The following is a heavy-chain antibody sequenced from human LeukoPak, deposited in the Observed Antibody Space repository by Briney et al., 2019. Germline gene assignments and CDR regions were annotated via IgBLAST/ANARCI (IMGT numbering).Heavy chain of an antibody. CDR3: ARGYSSSPSGFDY. V-gene: IGHV1-69*13. Sequence: ASVKVSCKASGGTFSSYAISWVRQAPGQGLEWMGGIIPIFGTANYAQKFQGRVTITADESTSTAYMEPSSLRSEDTAVYYCARGYSSSPSGFDYWGQETLVTVSS. D-gene: IGHD6-13*01. CDR1: GGTFSSYA. J-gene: IGHJ4*02. CDR2: IIPIFGTA.